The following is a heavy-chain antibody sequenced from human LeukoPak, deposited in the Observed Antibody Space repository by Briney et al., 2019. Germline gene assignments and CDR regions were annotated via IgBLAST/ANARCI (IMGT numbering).Heavy chain of an antibody. J-gene: IGHJ4*01. V-gene: IGHV4-59*01. CDR3: ATTWYYDSRGYLFDN. Sequence: SETLSLTCSVSGVPISTYYWSWLRQSPGKGLEWIAYVYYNGDIMYNPSLKSRVTISLDTSKNQFSLSMTSVTAADTAVYFCATTWYYDSRGYLFDNWGHGTLVTVSS. D-gene: IGHD3-22*01. CDR2: VYYNGDI. CDR1: GVPISTYY.